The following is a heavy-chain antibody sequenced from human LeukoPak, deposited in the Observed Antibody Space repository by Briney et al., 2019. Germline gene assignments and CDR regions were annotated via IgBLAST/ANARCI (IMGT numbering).Heavy chain of an antibody. CDR2: IYYSGST. CDR1: GGSISSYY. Sequence: SETLSLTCTVSGGSISSYYWSWIRQPPGKGLEWIGYIYYSGSTNYNPSLKSRVTISVDTSKNQFSLKLSSVTAADTAVYYCASRLRSGGDDAFDIWGQGTMVTVSS. V-gene: IGHV4-59*01. CDR3: ASRLRSGGDDAFDI. J-gene: IGHJ3*02. D-gene: IGHD2-8*02.